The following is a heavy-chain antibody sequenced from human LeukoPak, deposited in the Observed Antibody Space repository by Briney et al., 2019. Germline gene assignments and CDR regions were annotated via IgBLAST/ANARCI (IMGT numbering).Heavy chain of an antibody. D-gene: IGHD3-3*01. J-gene: IGHJ4*02. Sequence: SQTLSLTCAISGDSVSSNSAAWNWIRQSPSRGLEWLGRTYYRSKWYNDYAISVKSRITINPDTSKNQFSLQLNSVTPEDTAVSYCAREPFYDFWESVGHFDYWGQGTLVTVSS. CDR2: TYYRSKWYN. V-gene: IGHV6-1*01. CDR1: GDSVSSNSAA. CDR3: AREPFYDFWESVGHFDY.